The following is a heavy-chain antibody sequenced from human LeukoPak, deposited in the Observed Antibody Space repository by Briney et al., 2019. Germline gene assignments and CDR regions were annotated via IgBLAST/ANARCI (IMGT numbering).Heavy chain of an antibody. V-gene: IGHV4-30-2*01. CDR2: IYHSGST. CDR1: GGSISSGDYY. Sequence: SQTLSLTCTVSGGSISSGDYYWSWIRQPPGKGLEWIGYIYHSGSTYYNPSLKSRVTISVDRSKNQFSLKLSSVTAADTAVYYCARELVSSAAHDYWGQGTLVTVSS. J-gene: IGHJ4*02. D-gene: IGHD2-2*01. CDR3: ARELVSSAAHDY.